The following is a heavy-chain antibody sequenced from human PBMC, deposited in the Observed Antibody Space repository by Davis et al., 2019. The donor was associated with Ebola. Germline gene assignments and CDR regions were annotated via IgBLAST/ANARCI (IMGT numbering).Heavy chain of an antibody. D-gene: IGHD3-10*01. V-gene: IGHV1-18*01. CDR2: ISAYNGNT. CDR1: GYSFTSYG. Sequence: AASVKVSCKASGYSFTSYGISWVRQAPGQGLEWMGWISAYNGNTNYAQKFQGWVTMTRDTSISTAYMELSRLRSDDTAVYYCARSSGSAYYYGMDVWGQGTTVTVSS. J-gene: IGHJ6*02. CDR3: ARSSGSAYYYGMDV.